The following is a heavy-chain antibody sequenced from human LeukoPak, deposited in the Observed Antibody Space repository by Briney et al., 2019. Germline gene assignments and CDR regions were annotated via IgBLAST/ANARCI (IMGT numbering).Heavy chain of an antibody. Sequence: ASVKVSCKTSGYTFTNYGLSWVRQAPGQGLEWIGWISTYNGNTNYAQKLQGRVTMTTDTSTSTAYMELSSLRSEDTAVYYCARAKLILRVGLDPPVYWGQGTLVTVSS. J-gene: IGHJ4*02. CDR1: GYTFTNYG. V-gene: IGHV1-18*01. CDR2: ISTYNGNT. CDR3: ARAKLILRVGLDPPVY. D-gene: IGHD3-22*01.